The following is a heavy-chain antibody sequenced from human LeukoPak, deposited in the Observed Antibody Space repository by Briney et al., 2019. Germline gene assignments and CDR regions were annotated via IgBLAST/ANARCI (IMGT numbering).Heavy chain of an antibody. CDR2: ISSSSSYI. J-gene: IGHJ3*02. CDR1: GFTFSSYS. V-gene: IGHV3-21*01. Sequence: GGSLRLSCAASGFTFSSYSMNWVRQAPGKGLEWVSSISSSSSYIYYADSVKGRFTISRDNAKNSLYLQMNSLRAEDTAVYYCARDPLGYCSSTSCYGGAFDIWGQGTMVTVSS. D-gene: IGHD2-2*01. CDR3: ARDPLGYCSSTSCYGGAFDI.